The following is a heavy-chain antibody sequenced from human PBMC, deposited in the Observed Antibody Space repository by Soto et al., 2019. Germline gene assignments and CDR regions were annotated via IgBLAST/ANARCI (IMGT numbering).Heavy chain of an antibody. Sequence: EVQLVESGGGLVQRGGSLRLSCTASGMTFSNHWMTWVRQAPGKGPEWVANIKEDGSEKYYVDSVRGRFTVSRDNAKNSLFLQMNSLRDEDTAVYYCASRPPGFVYHAVFDYWGLGAQVTVSS. CDR2: IKEDGSEK. J-gene: IGHJ4*02. D-gene: IGHD6-6*01. CDR3: ASRPPGFVYHAVFDY. V-gene: IGHV3-7*03. CDR1: GMTFSNHW.